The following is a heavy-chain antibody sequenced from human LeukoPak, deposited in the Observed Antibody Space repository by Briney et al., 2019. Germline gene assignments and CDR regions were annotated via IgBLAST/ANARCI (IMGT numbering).Heavy chain of an antibody. CDR2: MNPNSGNT. CDR3: ARVDSSSLDWFDP. CDR1: GYTFTSYD. Sequence: GASVKVSCKXSGYTFTSYDINWVRQSTGQGLEWMGWMNPNSGNTGYAQKFQGRVTMTRNTSISTAYMELSSLRSEDTAVYYCARVDSSSLDWFDPWGQGTLVTVSS. J-gene: IGHJ5*02. V-gene: IGHV1-8*01. D-gene: IGHD6-13*01.